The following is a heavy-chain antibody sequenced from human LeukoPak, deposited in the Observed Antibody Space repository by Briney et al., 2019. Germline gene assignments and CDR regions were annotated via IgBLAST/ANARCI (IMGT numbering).Heavy chain of an antibody. Sequence: GGSLRLSCAASGFTFSSYAMSWVRQAPGKGLEWVSAISGSGGSTYYADSVKGRFTISRDNSKNTLYLQMNSLRAEDTAVYYCAKSYYYDSSGYYSDAFDIWGQGTMVTVSS. CDR2: ISGSGGST. CDR1: GFTFSSYA. D-gene: IGHD3-22*01. V-gene: IGHV3-23*01. CDR3: AKSYYYDSSGYYSDAFDI. J-gene: IGHJ3*02.